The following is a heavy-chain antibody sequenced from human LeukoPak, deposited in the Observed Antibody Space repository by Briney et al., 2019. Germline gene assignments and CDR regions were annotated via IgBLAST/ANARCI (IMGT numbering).Heavy chain of an antibody. J-gene: IGHJ4*02. CDR3: ARGRTTVTIVGTPDELDY. Sequence: ASVKVSCKASGYTFTSYGISWVRQAPGQGLEWMGWISAYNGNTNYAQKLQGRVTMTTDTSTSTAYMELRSLRSDDTAVYYCARGRTTVTIVGTPDELDYWGQGTLVTVSS. CDR1: GYTFTSYG. CDR2: ISAYNGNT. D-gene: IGHD4-17*01. V-gene: IGHV1-18*01.